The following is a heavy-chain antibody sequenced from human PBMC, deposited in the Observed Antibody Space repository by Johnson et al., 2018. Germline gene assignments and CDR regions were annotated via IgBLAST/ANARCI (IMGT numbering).Heavy chain of an antibody. CDR2: TYYRSRWYN. V-gene: IGHV6-1*02. CDR3: ARGPLMWAYFDY. J-gene: IGHJ4*02. Sequence: QVQLQESGPGLVKPSQTLSLTCAVSGDSISNNSAAWSWVRMSPSRGLEWLGRTYYRSRWYNDFALSVKSRMIIYPDTSKNRFSLQLDSGTPEDKAVYFCARGPLMWAYFDYWGQGTLVTVSS. CDR1: GDSISNNSAA. D-gene: IGHD1-26*01.